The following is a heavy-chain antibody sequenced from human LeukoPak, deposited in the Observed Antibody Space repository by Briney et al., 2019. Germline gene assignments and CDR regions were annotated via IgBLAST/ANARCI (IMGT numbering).Heavy chain of an antibody. J-gene: IGHJ2*01. CDR1: GGTFSSYA. D-gene: IGHD4-17*01. CDR3: ARDRYGDYSGWFFDL. CDR2: IIPILGIA. Sequence: SVTVSCKASGGTFSSYAISWVRQAPGQGLGWMGRIIPILGIANYAQKFQGRVTITADKSTSTAYMGLSSLRSEDTAVYYCARDRYGDYSGWFFDLWGRGTLVTVSS. V-gene: IGHV1-69*04.